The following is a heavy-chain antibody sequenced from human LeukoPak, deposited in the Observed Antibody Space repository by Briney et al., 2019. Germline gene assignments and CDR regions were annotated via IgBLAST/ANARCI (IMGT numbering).Heavy chain of an antibody. V-gene: IGHV3-66*01. J-gene: IGHJ4*02. CDR3: AREKDANFDY. Sequence: PGGSLRLSCAASGXTVSSNYMSWVRQAPGKGLEWVSVIYSGGSTYYADSVKGRFTISRDNSKNTLYLQMNSLRAEDTAVYYCAREKDANFDYWGQGTLVTVSS. CDR1: GXTVSSNY. CDR2: IYSGGST.